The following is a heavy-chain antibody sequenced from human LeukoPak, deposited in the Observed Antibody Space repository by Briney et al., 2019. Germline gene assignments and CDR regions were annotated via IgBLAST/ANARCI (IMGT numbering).Heavy chain of an antibody. J-gene: IGHJ4*02. CDR1: GYTFTSFF. CDR2: ISGQSGDT. CDR3: ARWPAVGDY. D-gene: IGHD6-13*01. Sequence: ASVKVSCKTSGYTFTSFFTSWVRQTPGQGLEWMGWISGQSGDTYYAQKFQGRVTMMRDTTTNTVHMELRNLMSDDTAVYYCARWPAVGDYWGQGTLVTVSS. V-gene: IGHV1-18*01.